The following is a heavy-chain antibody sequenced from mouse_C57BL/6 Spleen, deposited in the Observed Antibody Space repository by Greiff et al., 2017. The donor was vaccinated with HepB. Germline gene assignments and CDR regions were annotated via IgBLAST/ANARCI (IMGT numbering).Heavy chain of an antibody. CDR2: ISSGGDYI. CDR1: GFTFSSYA. Sequence: DVHLVESGEGLVKPGGSLKLSCAASGFTFSSYAMSWVRQTPEKRLEWVAYISSGGDYIYYADTVKGRFTISRDNARHTLYLQMSSLKSEDTAMYYCTREWDAMDYWGQGTSVTVSS. J-gene: IGHJ4*01. CDR3: TREWDAMDY. V-gene: IGHV5-9-1*02. D-gene: IGHD1-3*01.